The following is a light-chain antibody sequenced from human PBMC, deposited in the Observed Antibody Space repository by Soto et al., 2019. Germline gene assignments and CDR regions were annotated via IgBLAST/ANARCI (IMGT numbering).Light chain of an antibody. J-gene: IGKJ1*01. CDR3: QQYNSYPWP. CDR2: DAS. Sequence: DIQMTQSPSTLSASVGDGVTITCRASQSISNRLAWYQQKPGKAPKYLIYDASSLDSGAPSRFSGSGSGTEFTLSISSLQPDDFATYYCQQYNSYPWPFGQGSKA. CDR1: QSISNR. V-gene: IGKV1-5*01.